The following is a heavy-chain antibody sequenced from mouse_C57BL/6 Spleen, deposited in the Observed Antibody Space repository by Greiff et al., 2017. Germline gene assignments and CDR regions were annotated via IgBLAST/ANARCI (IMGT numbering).Heavy chain of an antibody. CDR3: ARYYGSSYEGYAMDY. D-gene: IGHD1-1*01. J-gene: IGHJ4*01. CDR1: GYTFTSYW. V-gene: IGHV1-64*01. Sequence: VQLQQPGAELVKPGASVKLSCKASGYTFTSYWMHWVKQRPGQGLEWIGMIHPNSGSTNYNEKFKSKATLTVDKSSSTAYMQLSSLTSEDSAVYYCARYYGSSYEGYAMDYWGQGTSVTVSS. CDR2: IHPNSGST.